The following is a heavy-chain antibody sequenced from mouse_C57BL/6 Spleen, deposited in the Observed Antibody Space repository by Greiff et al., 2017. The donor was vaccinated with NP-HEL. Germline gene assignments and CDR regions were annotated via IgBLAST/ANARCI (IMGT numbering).Heavy chain of an antibody. Sequence: QVQLQQPGAELVKPGASVKLSCKASGYTFTSYWMQWVKQRPGQGLEWIGEIDPSDSYTNYNQKFKGKATLTVDTSSSTAYMQLSSLTSEDSAVYYCARKARGYGSSAWFAYWGQGTLVTVSA. CDR2: IDPSDSYT. CDR1: GYTFTSYW. J-gene: IGHJ3*01. V-gene: IGHV1-50*01. D-gene: IGHD1-1*01. CDR3: ARKARGYGSSAWFAY.